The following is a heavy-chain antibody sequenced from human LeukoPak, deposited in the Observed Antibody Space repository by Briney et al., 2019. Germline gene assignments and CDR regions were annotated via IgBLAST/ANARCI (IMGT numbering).Heavy chain of an antibody. Sequence: SETLSLTCTVSGGSISSGGCYWRWIRQHPGKGLEWIGYIYYSGSTYYNPSLKSRVTISVDTSKNPFSLKLSSVTAADTAVYYCARNIVATSNWFDPWGQGTLVTVSS. V-gene: IGHV4-31*03. CDR2: IYYSGST. CDR1: GGSISSGGCY. D-gene: IGHD5-12*01. J-gene: IGHJ5*02. CDR3: ARNIVATSNWFDP.